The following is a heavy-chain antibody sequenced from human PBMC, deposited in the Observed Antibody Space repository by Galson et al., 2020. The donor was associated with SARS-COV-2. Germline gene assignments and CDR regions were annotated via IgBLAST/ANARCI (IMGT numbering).Heavy chain of an antibody. CDR1: GFTLSRSG. J-gene: IGHJ4*02. CDR3: ALVVGMAADACAP. V-gene: IGHV3-33*01. CDR2: TWKDGSNK. D-gene: IGHD6-25*01. Sequence: GESLKISCAASGFTLSRSGMHWVRQAPGKGLEWVAVTWKDGSNKNYADSVKGRFTISRDNSKNTLYLQMNSLRGENTAVYYCALVVGMAADACAPWRQPPLVTV.